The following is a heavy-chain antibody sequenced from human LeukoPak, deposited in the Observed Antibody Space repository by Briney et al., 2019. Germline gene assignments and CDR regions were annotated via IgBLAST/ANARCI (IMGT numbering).Heavy chain of an antibody. J-gene: IGHJ2*01. Sequence: PGGSLRLSCAASGFTFSSYSMNWVRQAPGKGLEWVSSISSSSSYIYYADSVKGRFTISRDNAKNSLYLQMNSLGAEDTAVYYCARVFRTYHFNWYFDLWGRGTLVTVSS. CDR3: ARVFRTYHFNWYFDL. CDR1: GFTFSSYS. CDR2: ISSSSSYI. V-gene: IGHV3-21*01. D-gene: IGHD2/OR15-2a*01.